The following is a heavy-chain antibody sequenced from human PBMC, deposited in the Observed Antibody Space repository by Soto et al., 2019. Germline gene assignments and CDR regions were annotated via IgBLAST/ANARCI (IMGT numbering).Heavy chain of an antibody. V-gene: IGHV1-3*01. Sequence: GASVKVSCKASGYTFTSYAMHWVRQAPGQRLEWMGWINAGNGNTKYSQKFQGRVTITRDTSASTAYMELSSLRSEDTAVYYRARDMGAAWDYRYYYYGMDVWGQGTTVTVSS. CDR3: ARDMGAAWDYRYYYYGMDV. CDR1: GYTFTSYA. D-gene: IGHD1-26*01. CDR2: INAGNGNT. J-gene: IGHJ6*02.